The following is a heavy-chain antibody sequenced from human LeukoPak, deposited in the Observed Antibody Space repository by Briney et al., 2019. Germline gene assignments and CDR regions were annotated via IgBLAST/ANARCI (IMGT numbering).Heavy chain of an antibody. D-gene: IGHD6-19*01. V-gene: IGHV1-2*02. Sequence: ASVKVSCKASGYTFTGYYMHWVRQAPGQGLEWMGWINPNSGGTNYAQKFQGRVTMTRDTSISTAYMELRSDDTAVYYCATTVAVAAGAFDIWGRGTIVTVSS. J-gene: IGHJ3*02. CDR3: ATTVAVAAGAFDI. CDR1: GYTFTGYY. CDR2: INPNSGGT.